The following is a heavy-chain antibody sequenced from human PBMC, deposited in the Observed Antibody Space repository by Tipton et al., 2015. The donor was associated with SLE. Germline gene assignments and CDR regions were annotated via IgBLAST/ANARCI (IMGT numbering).Heavy chain of an antibody. CDR2: YYYSGSA. CDR1: GGSISSSSYY. CDR3: ARGSPTGTTRLDY. D-gene: IGHD1-7*01. Sequence: LRLSCIVSGGSISSSSYYWGWIRQPPGKGLEWIGSYYYSGSAAYNPSLKSRVTISEDTSKDQFSLRLPSVTAADTAVYYCARGSPTGTTRLDYWGRGTLVTVSS. J-gene: IGHJ4*02. V-gene: IGHV4-39*01.